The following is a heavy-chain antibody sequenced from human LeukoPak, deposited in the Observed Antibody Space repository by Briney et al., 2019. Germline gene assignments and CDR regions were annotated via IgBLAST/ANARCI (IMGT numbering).Heavy chain of an antibody. J-gene: IGHJ6*02. D-gene: IGHD3-16*02. CDR2: ISGSGGST. CDR1: GGSFSGYY. Sequence: ETLSLTCAVYGGSFSGYYWSWVRQAPGKGLEWVSAISGSGGSTYYADSVKGRFTISRDNSKNTLYLQMNSLRAEDTAVYYCAKGDDYVWGSYRPYGMDVWGQGTTVTVSS. CDR3: AKGDDYVWGSYRPYGMDV. V-gene: IGHV3-23*01.